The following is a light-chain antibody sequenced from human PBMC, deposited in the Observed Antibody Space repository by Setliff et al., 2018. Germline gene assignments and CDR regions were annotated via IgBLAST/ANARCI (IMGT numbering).Light chain of an antibody. CDR2: EVT. CDR1: SSDVGAYNF. Sequence: QSALTQPPSASGSPGQSVTISCTGTSSDVGAYNFVSWYQQFPGKAPKRIIYEVTKRPSGVPDRFSGSKSGNTASLTVSGLQAEDEADYYCCSYVGSHTLRVFGTGTKVTVL. V-gene: IGLV2-8*01. CDR3: CSYVGSHTLRV. J-gene: IGLJ1*01.